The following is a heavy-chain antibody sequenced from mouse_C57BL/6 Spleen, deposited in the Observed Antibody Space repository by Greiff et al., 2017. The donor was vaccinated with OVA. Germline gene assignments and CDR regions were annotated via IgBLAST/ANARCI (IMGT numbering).Heavy chain of an antibody. CDR2: ISYDGSN. Sequence: DVQLQESGPGLVKPSQSLSLTCSVTGYSITSGYYWNWIRQSPGNKLEWMGYISYDGSNNYNPSLKNRISITRDTSKNQFFLKLNSVTTEDTATYYCARDLLDEYFDYWGQGTTLTVSS. CDR1: GYSITSGYY. CDR3: ARDLLDEYFDY. V-gene: IGHV3-6*01. J-gene: IGHJ2*01. D-gene: IGHD2-1*01.